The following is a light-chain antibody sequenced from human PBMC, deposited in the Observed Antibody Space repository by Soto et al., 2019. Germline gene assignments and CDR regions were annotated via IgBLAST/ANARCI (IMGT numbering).Light chain of an antibody. CDR3: QQYNTYPRT. J-gene: IGKJ1*01. V-gene: IGKV1-5*01. Sequence: ENQMSHSLSTLSATVGDRVTITCRASQSISTRLAWYQQKSGKAPHLLICDASTLESGVSSRFSGSGSGTEFTLTISSLQAADFASYCCQQYNTYPRTFGQGTKVDVK. CDR2: DAS. CDR1: QSISTR.